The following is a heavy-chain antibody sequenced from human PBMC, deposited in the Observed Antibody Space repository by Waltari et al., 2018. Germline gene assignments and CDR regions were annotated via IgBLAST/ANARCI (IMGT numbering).Heavy chain of an antibody. Sequence: QVQLQQWGAGLLKPSETLSLTCAVYGGSFRGYYWSWIRQPPGKGLEWIGEINHSGSTNDNPSLKSRVTISVDTSKNQFSLKLSSVTAADTAVYYCARAPDGDSPYYFDYWGQGTLVTVSS. V-gene: IGHV4-34*01. CDR1: GGSFRGYY. CDR2: INHSGST. J-gene: IGHJ4*02. CDR3: ARAPDGDSPYYFDY. D-gene: IGHD4-17*01.